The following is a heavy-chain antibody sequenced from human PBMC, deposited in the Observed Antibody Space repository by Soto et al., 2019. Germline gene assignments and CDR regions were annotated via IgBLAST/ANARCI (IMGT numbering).Heavy chain of an antibody. D-gene: IGHD3-22*01. CDR1: GGSFRNYY. CDR3: ARVGPWVPYYYDSSPYTFENWFDP. V-gene: IGHV4-34*01. CDR2: VNHSGEA. J-gene: IGHJ5*02. Sequence: SETLSLTCGVYGGSFRNYYWIWVRQPPGKGLEWIGEVNHSGEATYNPSLQSRVTISLDTSNNHVSLILNSVTAADTAVYYCARVGPWVPYYYDSSPYTFENWFDPWGQGTLVTVSS.